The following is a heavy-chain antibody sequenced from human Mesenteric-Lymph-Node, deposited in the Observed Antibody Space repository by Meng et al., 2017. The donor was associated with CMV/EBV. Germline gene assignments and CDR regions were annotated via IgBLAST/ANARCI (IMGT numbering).Heavy chain of an antibody. V-gene: IGHV4-34*01. Sequence: SETLSLTCAVYGASFSDDYWSWVRQPPGKGLDYIGEVDHSGSTVYNPSLKGRVTISIDTSKNQFSLKLTALTAADTAVYYCARLKETVTTFKRFYYGMDVWGQGTTVTVSS. J-gene: IGHJ6*02. CDR1: GASFSDDY. D-gene: IGHD4-17*01. CDR3: ARLKETVTTFKRFYYGMDV. CDR2: VDHSGST.